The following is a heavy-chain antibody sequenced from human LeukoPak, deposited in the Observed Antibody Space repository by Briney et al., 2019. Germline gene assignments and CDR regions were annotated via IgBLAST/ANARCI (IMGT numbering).Heavy chain of an antibody. V-gene: IGHV3-21*01. J-gene: IGHJ3*02. CDR3: AREGEGGTGAFDI. CDR1: GFTFSSYS. D-gene: IGHD3-16*01. CDR2: ISSSSSYI. Sequence: GGSLRLSCAASGFTFSSYSMNWVRQAPGEGLEWVSSISSSSSYIYYADSVKGRFTISRDNAKNSLYLQMNSLRAEDTAVYYCAREGEGGTGAFDIWGQGTMVTVSS.